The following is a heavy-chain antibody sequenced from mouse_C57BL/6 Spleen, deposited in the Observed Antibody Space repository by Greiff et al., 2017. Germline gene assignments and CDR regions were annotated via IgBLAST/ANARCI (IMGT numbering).Heavy chain of an antibody. J-gene: IGHJ2*01. D-gene: IGHD1-1*01. CDR3: ASLGVVVDY. CDR2: IYPGDGGT. V-gene: IGHV1-82*01. CDR1: GYAFSSSW. Sequence: QVQLQQSGPELVKPGASVKISCKASGYAFSSSWMNWVKQRPGKGLEWIGRIYPGDGGTNYNGKFKGKATLTADKSSSTAYMQLSSLTSEDSAVYFCASLGVVVDYWGQGTTLTVSS.